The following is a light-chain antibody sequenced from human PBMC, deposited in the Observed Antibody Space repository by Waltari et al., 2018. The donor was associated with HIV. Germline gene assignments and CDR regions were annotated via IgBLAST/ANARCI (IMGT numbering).Light chain of an antibody. V-gene: IGLV1-44*01. CDR2: TTN. CDR1: FSNIGNNG. J-gene: IGLJ3*02. Sequence: QSVLTQAPSASGTPGPRVTISCSGSFSNIGNNGVSWFQQLTGTPPKLLIYTTNQRPSGVPDRFSGSKSGTSASLSISGLQSDDEADYYCGAWDDNLDAWVFGGGTKLSV. CDR3: GAWDDNLDAWV.